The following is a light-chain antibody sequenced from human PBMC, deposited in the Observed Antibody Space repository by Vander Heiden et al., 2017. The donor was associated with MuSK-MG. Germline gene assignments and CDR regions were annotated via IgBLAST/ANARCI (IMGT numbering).Light chain of an antibody. J-gene: IGKJ1*01. CDR1: QSVSSY. CDR2: DAS. CDR3: QHDDYSPRT. Sequence: EIVLTQSPGTLSLSPGERASLSCRASQSVSSYLAWYQHKPGQAPRLLIYDASSRATGIPVRFSGSGSGTDFTLTISSLQPEDFAVYYCQHDDYSPRTFGQGTMVEVK. V-gene: IGKV3-20*01.